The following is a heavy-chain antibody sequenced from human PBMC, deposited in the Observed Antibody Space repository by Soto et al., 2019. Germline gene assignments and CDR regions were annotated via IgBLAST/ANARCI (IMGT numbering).Heavy chain of an antibody. J-gene: IGHJ3*02. V-gene: IGHV3-33*01. CDR2: IWYDGSNK. CDR1: GFTFSSYG. CDR3: ARDVGPYSRRHDAFDI. D-gene: IGHD6-13*01. Sequence: QVQLVESGGGVVQPGRSLRLSCAASGFTFSSYGMHWVRQAPGKGLEWVAVIWYDGSNKYYADSVKGRFTISRDNSKNTLYLQMSSLRAEDTAVYYCARDVGPYSRRHDAFDIWGQGTMVTVSS.